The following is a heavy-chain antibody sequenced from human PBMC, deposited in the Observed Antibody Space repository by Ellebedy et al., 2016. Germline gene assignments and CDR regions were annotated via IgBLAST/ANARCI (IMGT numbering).Heavy chain of an antibody. CDR3: ARLGLEMATITKFDY. V-gene: IGHV4-39*01. CDR1: GGSISSSSYY. CDR2: IYYSGST. J-gene: IGHJ4*02. Sequence: SETLSLTCTVSGGSISSSSYYWGWIRQPPGKGLEWIGSIYYSGSTYYNPSLKSRVTISVDTSKNQFSLKLSSVTAADTAVYYCARLGLEMATITKFDYWGQGTLVTVSS. D-gene: IGHD5-24*01.